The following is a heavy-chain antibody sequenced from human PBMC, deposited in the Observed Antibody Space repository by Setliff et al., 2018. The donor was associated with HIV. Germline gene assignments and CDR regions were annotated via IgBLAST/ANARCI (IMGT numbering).Heavy chain of an antibody. CDR2: IHYNEKT. Sequence: SETLSLTCTVSGASASNSRYYWAWIRQPPGKVLEYIVSIHYNEKTYYNPSLKSRVTISIDTSKNQFSLNLTSVTAADTAVYYCARGESWAWELHAVWGQGTLVTVS. D-gene: IGHD1-26*01. CDR3: ARGESWAWELHAV. V-gene: IGHV4-39*01. J-gene: IGHJ4*02. CDR1: GASASNSRYY.